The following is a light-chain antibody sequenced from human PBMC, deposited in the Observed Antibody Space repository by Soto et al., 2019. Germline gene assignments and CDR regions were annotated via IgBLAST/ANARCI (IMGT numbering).Light chain of an antibody. J-gene: IGKJ1*01. Sequence: EIVLTQSPGTLSLSPGERASLSCRASQSVSSSYLAWYQQKPGQAPRLLIYGASSRATGIPDRFSGSRSGTAFTITISRLEPEDFAVYYCQQYGSSPPWTVGQGTKVEIK. CDR1: QSVSSSY. V-gene: IGKV3-20*01. CDR3: QQYGSSPPWT. CDR2: GAS.